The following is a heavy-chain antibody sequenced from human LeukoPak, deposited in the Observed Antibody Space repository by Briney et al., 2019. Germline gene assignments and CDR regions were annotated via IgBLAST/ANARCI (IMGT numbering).Heavy chain of an antibody. Sequence: GGSLRLSCAASGFTFSSYAMSWVRQAPGKGLEWVSVIYSGGSTYYADSVKGRFTISRDNSKNTLYLQMNSLRAEDTAVYYCARDSGSYLDAFDIWGQGTMVTVSS. CDR3: ARDSGSYLDAFDI. J-gene: IGHJ3*02. CDR2: IYSGGST. V-gene: IGHV3-53*01. D-gene: IGHD1-26*01. CDR1: GFTFSSYA.